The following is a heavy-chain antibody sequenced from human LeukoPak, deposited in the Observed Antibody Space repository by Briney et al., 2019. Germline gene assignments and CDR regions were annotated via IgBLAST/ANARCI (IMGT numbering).Heavy chain of an antibody. Sequence: SETLSLTCTVSGGSISSCNWWCFVRQPPGEGLEWIGEIYHSGSTNYNPSLKSRLTMSVDKSKNQLSLKLNSVTAADTAMYYCAKDLTYTDTGGFDPWGQGTLVTVSS. J-gene: IGHJ5*02. CDR1: GGSISSCNW. V-gene: IGHV4-4*02. CDR3: AKDLTYTDTGGFDP. D-gene: IGHD3-10*01. CDR2: IYHSGST.